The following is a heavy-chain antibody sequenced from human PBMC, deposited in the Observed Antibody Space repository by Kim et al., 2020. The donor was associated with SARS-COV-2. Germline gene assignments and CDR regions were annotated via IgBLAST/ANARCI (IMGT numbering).Heavy chain of an antibody. Sequence: GGSLRLSCAASGFTVSSNYMSWVRQAPGKGLEWVSVIYSGGSTYYADSVKGRFTISRDNSKNTLYLQMNSLRAEDTAVYYCAMRSTEMATPYYFDYWGQGTLVTVSS. D-gene: IGHD5-12*01. J-gene: IGHJ4*02. CDR1: GFTVSSNY. V-gene: IGHV3-53*01. CDR2: IYSGGST. CDR3: AMRSTEMATPYYFDY.